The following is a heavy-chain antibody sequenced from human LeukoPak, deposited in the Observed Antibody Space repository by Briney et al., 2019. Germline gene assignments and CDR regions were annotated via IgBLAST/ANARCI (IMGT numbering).Heavy chain of an antibody. CDR2: INPSGGST. D-gene: IGHD5-18*01. V-gene: IGHV1-46*01. CDR1: GYTFTSYY. J-gene: IGHJ4*02. CDR3: ASTPPGSYGYGDFDY. Sequence: EASVKVSCKASGYTFTSYYMHWVRQAPGQGLEWMGIINPSGGSTSYAQKFQGRVTMTRDTSTSTVYMELSSLRSEDTAAYYCASTPPGSYGYGDFDYWGQGTLVTVSS.